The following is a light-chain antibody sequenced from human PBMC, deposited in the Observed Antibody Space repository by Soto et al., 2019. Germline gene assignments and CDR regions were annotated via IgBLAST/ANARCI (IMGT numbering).Light chain of an antibody. Sequence: EIVMTQSPATLSVSPGERATLSCRASQSVSSNFAWYQQKPGQAPRLLIYDVFNRATGIPARFSGSGSGTDFTLTISSLEPEDFAVYYCQQRSNWPPEITFGQGTRLE. CDR2: DVF. CDR1: QSVSSN. J-gene: IGKJ5*01. V-gene: IGKV3-11*01. CDR3: QQRSNWPPEIT.